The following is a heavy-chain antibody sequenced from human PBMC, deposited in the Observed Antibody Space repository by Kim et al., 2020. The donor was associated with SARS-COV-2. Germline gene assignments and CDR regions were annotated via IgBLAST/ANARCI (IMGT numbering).Heavy chain of an antibody. CDR2: INHSGST. CDR1: GGSFSGHY. CDR3: ARGTREWLTYYYYYYMDV. Sequence: SETLSLTCAVYGGSFSGHYWSWIRQPPGKGLEWIGEINHSGSTNYNPSLKSRLTISVDTSKNQFSLKLSSVTAADTAVYYCARGTREWLTYYYYYYMDVWGKGTTVTVSS. D-gene: IGHD3-3*01. V-gene: IGHV4-34*01. J-gene: IGHJ6*03.